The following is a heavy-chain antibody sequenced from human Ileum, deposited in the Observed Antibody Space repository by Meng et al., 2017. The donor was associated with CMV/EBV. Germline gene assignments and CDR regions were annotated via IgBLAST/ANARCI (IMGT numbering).Heavy chain of an antibody. Sequence: GFTFSSYAMSWVRQAPGKGLEWVSGISGSAVSTYYADSVKGRFTIPRDNSKNTLYLQMNSLRAEDTAVYYCAKEGLGCSGGSCSFDYWGQGTLVTVSS. J-gene: IGHJ4*02. CDR1: GFTFSSYA. V-gene: IGHV3-23*01. CDR3: AKEGLGCSGGSCSFDY. CDR2: ISGSAVST. D-gene: IGHD2-15*01.